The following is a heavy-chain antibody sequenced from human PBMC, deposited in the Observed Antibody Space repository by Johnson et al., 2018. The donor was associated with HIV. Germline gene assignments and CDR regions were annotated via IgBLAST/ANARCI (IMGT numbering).Heavy chain of an antibody. CDR3: ARRIAAADDAFDI. CDR1: GFTFSSYA. CDR2: ISYDGSNK. J-gene: IGHJ3*02. D-gene: IGHD6-25*01. V-gene: IGHV3-30*04. Sequence: QVQLVESGGAVVQPGRSLRLSCAASGFTFSSYAMHWVRQAPGKGLEWVAVISYDGSNKYYADSVKGRFTISRDNSKNTLYLQMNSLRADDTAMYYCARRIAAADDAFDIWGHGTMVTVSS.